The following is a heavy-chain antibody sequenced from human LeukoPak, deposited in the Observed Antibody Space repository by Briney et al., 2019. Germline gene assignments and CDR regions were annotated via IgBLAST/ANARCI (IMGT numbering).Heavy chain of an antibody. V-gene: IGHV3-30*02. CDR2: IRYDGSNK. CDR3: AKAPRSGWYYFDY. Sequence: GGSLRLSCAASGFTFSSYGMHWVRQAPGKGLEWVAFIRYDGSNKYYADPVKGRFTISRDNSKNTLYLQMNSLRAEDTAVYYCAKAPRSGWYYFDYWGQGTLVTVSS. D-gene: IGHD6-19*01. CDR1: GFTFSSYG. J-gene: IGHJ4*02.